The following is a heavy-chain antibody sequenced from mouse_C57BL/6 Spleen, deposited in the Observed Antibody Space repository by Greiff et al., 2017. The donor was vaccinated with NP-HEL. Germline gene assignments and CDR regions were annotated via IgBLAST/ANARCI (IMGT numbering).Heavy chain of an antibody. D-gene: IGHD1-1*01. V-gene: IGHV1-26*01. CDR3: ARSLYYYGSSTEAMDY. CDR1: GYTFTDYY. CDR2: INPNNGGT. J-gene: IGHJ4*01. Sequence: VQLKQSGPELVKPGASVKISCKASGYTFTDYYMNWVKQSHGKSLEWIGDINPNNGGTSYNQKFKGKATLTVDKSSSTAYMELRSLTSEDSAVYYCARSLYYYGSSTEAMDYWGQGTSVTVSS.